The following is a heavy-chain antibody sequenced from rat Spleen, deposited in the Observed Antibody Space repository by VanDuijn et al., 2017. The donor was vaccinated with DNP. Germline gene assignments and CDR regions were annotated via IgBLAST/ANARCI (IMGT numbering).Heavy chain of an antibody. Sequence: QVQLQQSGAELAKPGSSVKTSCKASGYTFPSYYVGWIKQTTGQGLEYIGYIHTGSGGTNYNEKFKGKATLSVDKSSSTAFMQLSSLTPDDSAVYYCARSWVGVRGIWFAFWGQGTLVTVS. CDR2: IHTGSGGT. CDR3: ARSWVGVRGIWFAF. J-gene: IGHJ3*01. CDR1: GYTFPSYY. V-gene: IGHV1-43*01. D-gene: IGHD4-3*01.